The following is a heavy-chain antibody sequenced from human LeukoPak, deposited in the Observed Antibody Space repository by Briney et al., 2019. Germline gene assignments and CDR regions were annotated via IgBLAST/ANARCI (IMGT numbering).Heavy chain of an antibody. CDR1: GFTFSSYA. CDR2: ISGSGGST. Sequence: SGGSLRLSCAASGFTFSSYAMSWVRQAPGKGLEWVSAISGSGGSTYYADSVKGRFTISRDNSKNTLYLQMNSLRAEDTAVYYCAKDSGFCGGDCYSHFDYWGQGTLVTVSS. J-gene: IGHJ4*02. D-gene: IGHD2-21*02. V-gene: IGHV3-23*01. CDR3: AKDSGFCGGDCYSHFDY.